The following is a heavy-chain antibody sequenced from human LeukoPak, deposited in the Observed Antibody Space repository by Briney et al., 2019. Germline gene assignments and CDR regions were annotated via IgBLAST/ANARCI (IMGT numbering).Heavy chain of an antibody. J-gene: IGHJ4*02. CDR3: ARAPDLITMVRGVGGYFDY. D-gene: IGHD3-10*01. Sequence: GRSLRLTCAASGFTFSSYAMHWVRQAPGKGLEWVAVISYDRSNKYYADSVKGRFTISRDNSKNTLYLQMNSLRAEDTAVYYCARAPDLITMVRGVGGYFDYWGQGTLVTVSS. CDR1: GFTFSSYA. V-gene: IGHV3-30*04. CDR2: ISYDRSNK.